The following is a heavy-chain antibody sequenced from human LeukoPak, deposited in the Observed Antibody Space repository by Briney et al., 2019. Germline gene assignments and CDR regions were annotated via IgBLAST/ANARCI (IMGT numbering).Heavy chain of an antibody. CDR3: ARYYYGSGSYYFFDY. CDR1: GGSISSYY. V-gene: IGHV4-59*12. D-gene: IGHD3-10*01. Sequence: SETLSLTCTVSGGSISSYYWSWIRQPPGKGLEWIGYIYYSGSTNYNPSLKSRVTISVDTSKNQFSLKLSSVTAADTAVYYCARYYYGSGSYYFFDYWGQGTLVTVSS. J-gene: IGHJ4*02. CDR2: IYYSGST.